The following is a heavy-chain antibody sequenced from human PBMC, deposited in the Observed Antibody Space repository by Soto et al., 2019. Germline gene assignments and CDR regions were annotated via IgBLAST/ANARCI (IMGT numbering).Heavy chain of an antibody. CDR3: ARDLDFYYGSGMGFDY. Sequence: QVQLVQSGAEEKKPGASVKVSCKAFGYTFTSYAMHWVRQAPGQRLEWMGWINAGNGNTKYSQKFQGRVTITRDTSASTAYMELSSLRSEDTAVYYCARDLDFYYGSGMGFDYWGQGTLVTVSS. V-gene: IGHV1-3*05. J-gene: IGHJ4*02. D-gene: IGHD3-10*01. CDR2: INAGNGNT. CDR1: GYTFTSYA.